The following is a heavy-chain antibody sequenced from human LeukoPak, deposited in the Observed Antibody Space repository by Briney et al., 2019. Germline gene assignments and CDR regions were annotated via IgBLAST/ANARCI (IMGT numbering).Heavy chain of an antibody. D-gene: IGHD1-7*01. CDR3: ARVGELELRDYYYMDV. CDR1: GGTFSSYA. V-gene: IGHV1-69*05. J-gene: IGHJ6*03. CDR2: IIPIFGTA. Sequence: SVKVSCKASGGTFSSYAISWVRQAPGQGLEWMGGIIPIFGTANYAQKFQGRVTITTDESTSTAYMELSSLRSEDTAVYYCARVGELELRDYYYMDVWGKGTTVTVSS.